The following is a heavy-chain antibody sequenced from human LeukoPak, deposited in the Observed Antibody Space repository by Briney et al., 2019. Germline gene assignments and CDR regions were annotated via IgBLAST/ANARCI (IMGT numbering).Heavy chain of an antibody. Sequence: GGSLRLSCAASGFTFDDYAMHWVRQAPGKGLEWVSGISWNSGSMGYADSVKGRFTISRDNAKNSLYLQMNSLRAEDTALYYCAKDIASSSYYYMDVWGKGTTVTVSS. CDR3: AKDIASSSYYYMDV. J-gene: IGHJ6*03. CDR1: GFTFDDYA. D-gene: IGHD6-6*01. CDR2: ISWNSGSM. V-gene: IGHV3-9*01.